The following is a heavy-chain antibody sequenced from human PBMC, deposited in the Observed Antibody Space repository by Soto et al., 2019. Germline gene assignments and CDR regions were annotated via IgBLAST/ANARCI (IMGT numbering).Heavy chain of an antibody. J-gene: IGHJ6*02. D-gene: IGHD1-26*01. CDR1: GYTFTGYY. CDR3: AKGGAIVAAGTRVYLYNAMDV. CDR2: INPNSGDT. V-gene: IGHV1-2*02. Sequence: VASVKVSCKASGYTFTGYYVHWVRQAPGQGLEGMGGINPNSGDTYLAQRFQGRVTMNRDTSIGTAYMELRGLTSDDTAEYYCAKGGAIVAAGTRVYLYNAMDVWGQGTTVTVSS.